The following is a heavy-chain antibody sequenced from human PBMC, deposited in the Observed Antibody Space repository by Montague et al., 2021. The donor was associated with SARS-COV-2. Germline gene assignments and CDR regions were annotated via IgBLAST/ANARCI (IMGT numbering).Heavy chain of an antibody. J-gene: IGHJ4*02. CDR1: GGSISSYY. D-gene: IGHD1-26*01. Sequence: SETLSLTRTVSGGSISSYYWSWIRQPPGKGLEWIGYLYYSGSTNYNPSLKSRVTISVDTSKNQFSLRLNSVTAADTAVYYCARHPPGYRYFYYFDYWGQGTLVTVSS. CDR3: ARHPPGYRYFYYFDY. V-gene: IGHV4-59*01. CDR2: LYYSGST.